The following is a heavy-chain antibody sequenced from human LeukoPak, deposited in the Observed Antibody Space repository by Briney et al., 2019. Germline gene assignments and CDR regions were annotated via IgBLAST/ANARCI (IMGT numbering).Heavy chain of an antibody. CDR1: GFTFSSYG. CDR3: AKGPVGYSSSWYPSYFDY. CDR2: ISYDGSNK. J-gene: IGHJ4*02. D-gene: IGHD6-13*01. Sequence: GGSLRLSCAASGFTFSSYGMHWVRQAPGKGLEWVAVISYDGSNKYYADSVKGRFTISRDNSKNTLYLQMNSLRAEDTAVYYCAKGPVGYSSSWYPSYFDYWGQGTLVTVSS. V-gene: IGHV3-30*18.